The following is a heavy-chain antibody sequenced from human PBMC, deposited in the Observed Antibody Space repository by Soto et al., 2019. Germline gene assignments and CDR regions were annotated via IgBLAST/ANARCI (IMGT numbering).Heavy chain of an antibody. CDR3: ARDSDIYYGMDV. D-gene: IGHD3-9*01. J-gene: IGHJ6*02. Sequence: GGSLRLSCAASGFTFSGHSMNWVRRAPGKGLEWVSYISSTSSARYYADSVRGRFTISRDNVKYSLYLQMNSLTDEDTAVYYCARDSDIYYGMDVWGQGTTVTVSS. CDR2: ISSTSSAR. CDR1: GFTFSGHS. V-gene: IGHV3-48*02.